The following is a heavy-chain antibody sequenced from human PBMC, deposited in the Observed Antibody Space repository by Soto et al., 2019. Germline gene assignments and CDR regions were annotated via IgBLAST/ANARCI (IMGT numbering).Heavy chain of an antibody. CDR2: ISSSSSTI. D-gene: IGHD3-9*01. V-gene: IGHV3-48*01. CDR1: GFTFSSYS. CDR3: ASSMNYDILTGPSMDYYYMDV. J-gene: IGHJ6*03. Sequence: GGSLRLSCAASGFTFSSYSMNWVRQAPGKGLEWVSYISSSSSTIYYADSVKGRFTISRDNAKNSLYLQMNSLRAEDTAVYYCASSMNYDILTGPSMDYYYMDVWGKGTTVTVSS.